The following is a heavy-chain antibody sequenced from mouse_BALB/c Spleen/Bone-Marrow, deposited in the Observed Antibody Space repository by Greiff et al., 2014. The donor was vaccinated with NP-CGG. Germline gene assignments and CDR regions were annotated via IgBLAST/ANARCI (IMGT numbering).Heavy chain of an antibody. V-gene: IGHV1S22*01. D-gene: IGHD1-2*01. J-gene: IGHJ2*01. Sequence: LQQSGSELVRPGASAKLSCKASGYTFTSYWMHWVKQRPGQGLEWIGNIYPGSGSTNYDEKFKSKATLTVDTSSSTAYMQLSSLTSEDSAVYYCTPRLRYWGQGTTLTVSS. CDR1: GYTFTSYW. CDR2: IYPGSGST. CDR3: TPRLRY.